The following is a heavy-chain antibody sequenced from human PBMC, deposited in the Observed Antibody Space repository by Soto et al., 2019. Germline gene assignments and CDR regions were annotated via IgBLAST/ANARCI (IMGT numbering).Heavy chain of an antibody. Sequence: EVQLVESGGGLVQPGGSLRLSCAASGFTFDDYSMHWVRQAPGRGLEWVSGISWHSGSIDYADSVKGRFTISRDNAKKFLYLEMNSLRPEDTALYYCARGDLGAVAGYFEYWGQGTLVTVSS. CDR2: ISWHSGSI. D-gene: IGHD6-19*01. CDR1: GFTFDDYS. J-gene: IGHJ4*02. CDR3: ARGDLGAVAGYFEY. V-gene: IGHV3-9*01.